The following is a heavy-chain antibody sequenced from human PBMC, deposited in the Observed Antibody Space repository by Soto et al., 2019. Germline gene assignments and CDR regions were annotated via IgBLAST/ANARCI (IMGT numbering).Heavy chain of an antibody. CDR2: ISSSSSYI. V-gene: IGHV3-21*04. CDR3: AKPAYCSGGRCYASGTSRYYFDH. CDR1: GFACSSHS. D-gene: IGHD2-15*01. J-gene: IGHJ4*02. Sequence: GGSMRLSWGAAGFACSSHSMKWLRQAPGKGLEWVSSISSSSSYIYYADSVKGRFTISRDNSRNTLYLQMNSLRAEDTAAYYCAKPAYCSGGRCYASGTSRYYFDHWGQGALVTVSS.